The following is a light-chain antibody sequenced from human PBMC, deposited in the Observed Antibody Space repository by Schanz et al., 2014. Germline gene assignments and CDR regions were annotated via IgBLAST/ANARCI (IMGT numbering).Light chain of an antibody. CDR2: RNN. Sequence: QSVLTQPPSASGTPGQRVTISCSGSSSNIGIDTVNWFQQLPGTAPKLLIYRNNQRPSGVPDRFSGSKSGTSASLAITGLQTEDEADYYCSSFTTTDTWVFGGGTKLTVL. CDR1: SSNIGIDT. V-gene: IGLV1-44*01. J-gene: IGLJ3*02. CDR3: SSFTTTDTWV.